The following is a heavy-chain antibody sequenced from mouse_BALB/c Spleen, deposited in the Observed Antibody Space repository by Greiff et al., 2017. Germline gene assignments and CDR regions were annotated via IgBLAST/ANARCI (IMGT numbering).Heavy chain of an antibody. Sequence: VQLQQSGAELVRPGVSVKISCKGSGYTFTDYAMHWVKQSHAKSLEWIGVISTYYGDASYNQKFKGKATMTVDKSSSTAYMELARLTSEDSAIYYCARRREGRNYFDYWGQGTTLTVSS. CDR2: ISTYYGDA. J-gene: IGHJ2*01. V-gene: IGHV1S137*01. CDR1: GYTFTDYA. CDR3: ARRREGRNYFDY. D-gene: IGHD3-3*01.